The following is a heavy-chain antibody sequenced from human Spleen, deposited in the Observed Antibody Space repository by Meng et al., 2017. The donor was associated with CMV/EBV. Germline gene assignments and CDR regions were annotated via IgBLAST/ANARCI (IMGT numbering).Heavy chain of an antibody. D-gene: IGHD1-26*01. CDR1: FPRYY. Sequence: FPRYYVPWGRHAPRRGREWVGRINPHSGVTIYAPKFQGRVNMTRDTSINTAYMKLDSLNSDDTAVYYCARDPLFSGSYPNWFDPWGQGTLVTVSS. V-gene: IGHV1-2*06. CDR3: ARDPLFSGSYPNWFDP. CDR2: INPHSGVT. J-gene: IGHJ5*02.